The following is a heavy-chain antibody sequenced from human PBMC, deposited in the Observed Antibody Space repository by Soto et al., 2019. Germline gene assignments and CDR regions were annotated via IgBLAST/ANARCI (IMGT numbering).Heavy chain of an antibody. CDR2: INPSGGST. J-gene: IGHJ6*02. CDR1: GYTFTSYY. Sequence: ASVKVSCKVSGYTFTSYYMHWVRQAPGQGLEWMGIINPSGGSTSYAQKFQGRVTMTRDTSTSTVYMELSSLRSEDTAVYYCARDSLYGGNHYYYYGMDVWGQGTTVTVSS. V-gene: IGHV1-46*01. CDR3: ARDSLYGGNHYYYYGMDV. D-gene: IGHD4-17*01.